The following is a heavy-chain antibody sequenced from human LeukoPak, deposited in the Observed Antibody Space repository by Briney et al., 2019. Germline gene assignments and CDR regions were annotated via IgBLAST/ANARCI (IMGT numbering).Heavy chain of an antibody. CDR3: AKVSRAASRGAFDI. V-gene: IGHV3-23*01. J-gene: IGHJ3*02. CDR2: ISGSGGST. Sequence: PGGSLRLSCAASGFTFSSYATSWVRQAPGKGLEWVSAISGSGGSTYYADSVKGRFTISRDNSKNTLYLQMNSLRAEDAAVYYCAKVSRAASRGAFDIWGQGTMVTVSS. CDR1: GFTFSSYA. D-gene: IGHD6-25*01.